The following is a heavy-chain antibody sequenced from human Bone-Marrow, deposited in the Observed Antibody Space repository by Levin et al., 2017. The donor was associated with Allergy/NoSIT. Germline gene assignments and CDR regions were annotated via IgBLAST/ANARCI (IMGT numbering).Heavy chain of an antibody. J-gene: IGHJ4*02. CDR1: GGSVSSGSYS. CDR2: IYDSGST. D-gene: IGHD2-15*01. V-gene: IGHV4-30-2*01. Sequence: SETLSLTCVVSGGSVSSGSYSWSWIRQPPGTGLEWIGNIYDSGSTYYNPSLKSRVTISVDRSKNQFSLKLTSLTAADTAVYYCARGAGYCSGGSCLLDYWGQGTLVTVSS. CDR3: ARGAGYCSGGSCLLDY.